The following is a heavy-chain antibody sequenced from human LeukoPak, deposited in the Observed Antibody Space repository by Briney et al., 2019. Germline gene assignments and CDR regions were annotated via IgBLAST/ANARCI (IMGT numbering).Heavy chain of an antibody. CDR2: IIPIFGTA. V-gene: IGHV1-69*13. J-gene: IGHJ3*02. D-gene: IGHD3-10*01. CDR3: ASLGGTTMVPLPFDI. Sequence: SVKVSCKASGGTFSSYAISWVRQAPGQGLEWMGGIIPIFGTANYAQKFQDRVTITADESTSTAYMELSSLRSEDTAVYYCASLGGTTMVPLPFDIWGQGTMVTVSS. CDR1: GGTFSSYA.